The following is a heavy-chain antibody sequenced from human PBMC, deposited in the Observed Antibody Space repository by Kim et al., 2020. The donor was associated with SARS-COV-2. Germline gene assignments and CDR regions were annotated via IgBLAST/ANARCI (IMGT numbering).Heavy chain of an antibody. D-gene: IGHD2-8*02. Sequence: ADSVKARFTTSTDNAKNTRYLQMNSPGAEDTAVYYCARVTFVAGGADFDYWGQGTLVTVSS. CDR3: ARVTFVAGGADFDY. J-gene: IGHJ4*02. V-gene: IGHV3-74*01.